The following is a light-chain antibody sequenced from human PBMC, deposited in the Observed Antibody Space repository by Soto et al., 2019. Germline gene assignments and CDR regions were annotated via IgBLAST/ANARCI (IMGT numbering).Light chain of an antibody. J-gene: IGKJ1*01. CDR1: KSVSDN. CDR2: GAS. Sequence: EMVMTQSPATLSVSPGERATLSCRASKSVSDNLAWYQQKPGQAPRLLIYGASTRATGIPARFSGSGSGTEFTLTISSLEPEDFAVYYCQHRSNWPPEITFGQGTKVDIK. CDR3: QHRSNWPPEIT. V-gene: IGKV3-15*01.